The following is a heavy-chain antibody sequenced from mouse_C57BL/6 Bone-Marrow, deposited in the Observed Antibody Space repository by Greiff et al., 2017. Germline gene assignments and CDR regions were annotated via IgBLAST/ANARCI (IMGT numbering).Heavy chain of an antibody. Sequence: VQLQQSGPELVKPGASVKISCKASGYTFTDYYMNWVKQSHGKSLEWIGDINPNNGGTSYNQKFKGKATLTVDKSSSTAYMELRSLTSEDSAVYYCPRGGTVEDYWGQGTTLTVSS. V-gene: IGHV1-26*01. CDR2: INPNNGGT. CDR3: PRGGTVEDY. D-gene: IGHD1-1*01. CDR1: GYTFTDYY. J-gene: IGHJ2*01.